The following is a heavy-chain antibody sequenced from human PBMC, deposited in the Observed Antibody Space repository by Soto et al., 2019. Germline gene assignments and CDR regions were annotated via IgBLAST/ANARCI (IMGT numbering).Heavy chain of an antibody. CDR1: GDTFGRFT. J-gene: IGHJ5*02. V-gene: IGHV1-69*13. Sequence: VASVKVSCKASGDTFGRFTINWVRQAPGQGLEWMGGIKPISDITNYAQRFQGRVTFTADASTSTVYLELSSLRSEDTAMYYCARDPSTINKLIDVWFDPWGQGTLVTVSS. D-gene: IGHD4-4*01. CDR2: IKPISDIT. CDR3: ARDPSTINKLIDVWFDP.